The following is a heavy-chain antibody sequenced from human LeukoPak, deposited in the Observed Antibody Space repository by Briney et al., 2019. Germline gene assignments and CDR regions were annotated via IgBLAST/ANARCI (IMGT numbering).Heavy chain of an antibody. Sequence: RSSETLSLTCTVSGGSISSYYWSWIRQPAGKGLEWIGRIYTSGSTNYNPSLKSRVTMSVDTSKNQFSLKLSSVTAADTAVYYCASYMTTVTTYIYGMDVWGQGTTVTVSS. V-gene: IGHV4-4*07. J-gene: IGHJ6*02. CDR3: ASYMTTVTTYIYGMDV. D-gene: IGHD4-11*01. CDR1: GGSISSYY. CDR2: IYTSGST.